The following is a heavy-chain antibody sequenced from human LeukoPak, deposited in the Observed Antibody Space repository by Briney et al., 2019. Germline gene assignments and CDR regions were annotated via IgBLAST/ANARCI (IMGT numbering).Heavy chain of an antibody. V-gene: IGHV4-39*01. J-gene: IGHJ6*03. CDR2: IYYSGST. CDR3: ARHQSYYYDYYMDV. Sequence: PSETLSLTGTVSGGSISSSSHYWGWTRQPPGKGLEWIGSIYYSGSTYYNPSLKSRVTISVDTSKNQFSLKLTSVTAADTAVYYCARHQSYYYDYYMDVWGKGTTVTISS. CDR1: GGSISSSSHY.